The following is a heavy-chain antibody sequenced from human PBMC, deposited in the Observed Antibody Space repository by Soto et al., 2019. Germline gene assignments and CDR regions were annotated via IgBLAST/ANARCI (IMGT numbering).Heavy chain of an antibody. CDR2: IYYSGST. Sequence: SGTLSLTCSVSGGSLSSGGFYLSWIRQHPGKGLEWIGYIYYSGSTYYNPSLKSRISISVDTSKNQFSLNLSSVTVADTAVYYCANYYDSRGAFDVWGQGTMVTVSS. D-gene: IGHD3-22*01. J-gene: IGHJ3*01. CDR1: GGSLSSGGFY. CDR3: ANYYDSRGAFDV. V-gene: IGHV4-31*03.